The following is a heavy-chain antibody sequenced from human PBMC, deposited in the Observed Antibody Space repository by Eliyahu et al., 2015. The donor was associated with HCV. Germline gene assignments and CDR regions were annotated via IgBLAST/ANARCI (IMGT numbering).Heavy chain of an antibody. CDR3: AREGVEGVTMIVVDL. CDR2: IWYDGSNK. CDR1: GFTFSXYG. J-gene: IGHJ4*02. Sequence: QVQLVESGGGVVQPGRSLXLSCAASGFTFSXYGMHWVRQAPGKGLEWVAVIWYDGSNKYYADSVKGRFTISRDNSKNTLYLQMNSLRAEDTAVYYCAREGVEGVTMIVVDLWGQGTLVTVSS. D-gene: IGHD3-22*01. V-gene: IGHV3-33*01.